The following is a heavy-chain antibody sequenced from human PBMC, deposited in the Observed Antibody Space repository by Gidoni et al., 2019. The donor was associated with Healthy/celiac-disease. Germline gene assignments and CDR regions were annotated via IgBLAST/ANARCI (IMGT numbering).Heavy chain of an antibody. CDR1: GYTFTSDG. Sequence: QVQLVQSGAEVKKPGASVKVSCKASGYTFTSDGISWVRQAPGQGLEWMGWISAYNGNTNYAQKLQGRVTMTTDTSTSTAYMELRSLRSDDTAVYYCARDSTNYYDSSGYYYDYWGQGTLVTVSS. J-gene: IGHJ4*02. V-gene: IGHV1-18*01. CDR2: ISAYNGNT. CDR3: ARDSTNYYDSSGYYYDY. D-gene: IGHD3-22*01.